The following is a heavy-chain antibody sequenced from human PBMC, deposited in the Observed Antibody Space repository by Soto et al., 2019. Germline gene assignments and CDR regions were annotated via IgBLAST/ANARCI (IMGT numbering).Heavy chain of an antibody. J-gene: IGHJ5*01. Sequence: ASVKVSCKASGYTFTSYGISWVRQAPGQGLEWMGWINTYNGNTNHAQKLQGRVTMTTDTSTSTAYMELRSLRSDDTAVYYCARDLSSGWYDFWGPGTLVTVPQ. CDR1: GYTFTSYG. CDR2: INTYNGNT. CDR3: ARDLSSGWYDF. V-gene: IGHV1-18*01. D-gene: IGHD6-25*01.